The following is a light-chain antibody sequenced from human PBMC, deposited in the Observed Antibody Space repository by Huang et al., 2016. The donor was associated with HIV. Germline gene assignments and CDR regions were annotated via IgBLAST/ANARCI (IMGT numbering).Light chain of an antibody. J-gene: IGKJ4*01. V-gene: IGKV3-11*01. CDR3: QQRVNGLT. Sequence: EIVLTQSPATLSFFPGQRVSLSCRTSQNINTHLAWYQQTQVQPPRLLIYDASSRVPGVAARVSGSGSGTDFTLTISSLESEDFATYYCQQRVNGLTFGGGTKV. CDR1: QNINTH. CDR2: DAS.